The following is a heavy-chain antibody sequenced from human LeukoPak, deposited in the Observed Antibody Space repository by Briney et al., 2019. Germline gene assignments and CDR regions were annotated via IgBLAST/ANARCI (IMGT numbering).Heavy chain of an antibody. CDR3: ARRQRVGIRQWLASYYFDY. Sequence: SETLSLTCTVSGGSISSYYWSWVRQPAGKGLEWIGRIYTSGSTNYNASLKSRVTISVDTSKNQFSLKLSSVTAADTAVYYCARRQRVGIRQWLASYYFDYWGQGTLVTVSS. D-gene: IGHD6-19*01. J-gene: IGHJ4*02. CDR1: GGSISSYY. V-gene: IGHV4-4*07. CDR2: IYTSGST.